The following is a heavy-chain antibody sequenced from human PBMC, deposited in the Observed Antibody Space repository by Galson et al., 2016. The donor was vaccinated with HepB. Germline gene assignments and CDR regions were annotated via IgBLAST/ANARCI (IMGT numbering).Heavy chain of an antibody. CDR2: INPRGGGP. Sequence: SVKVSCKASGYTFTSYYVNWVRQAPGQGLEWMGAINPRGGGPTYAQKFQGRVTLIRDTSTSTTYMELSSLRSEDTAVYFCARDRDAFMASYYYYGMDVWGQGTTVTVSS. CDR1: GYTFTSYY. CDR3: ARDRDAFMASYYYYGMDV. V-gene: IGHV1-46*01. J-gene: IGHJ6*02. D-gene: IGHD3-3*02.